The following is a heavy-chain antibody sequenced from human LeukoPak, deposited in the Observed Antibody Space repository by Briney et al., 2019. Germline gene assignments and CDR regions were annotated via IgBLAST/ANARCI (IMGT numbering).Heavy chain of an antibody. D-gene: IGHD6-6*01. V-gene: IGHV1-18*01. J-gene: IGHJ6*02. CDR3: ARGAGQLVGGYYYYGMDV. CDR2: ISGHNGKT. Sequence: GASVKVSCKSSGYTLTNFGINWVRQAPGQGLEWMGWISGHNGKTNYAQKFQGRVTMTTHTSTSAVYMELRSLRSDDTAVYYCARGAGQLVGGYYYYGMDVWGQGTTVTVSS. CDR1: GYTLTNFG.